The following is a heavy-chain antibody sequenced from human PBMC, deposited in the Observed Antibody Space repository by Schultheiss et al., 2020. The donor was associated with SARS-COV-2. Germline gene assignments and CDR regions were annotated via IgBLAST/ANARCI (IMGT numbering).Heavy chain of an antibody. CDR3: ARDSGWYGHGMDV. V-gene: IGHV3-30*03. CDR2: ISYDGSNK. J-gene: IGHJ6*02. D-gene: IGHD6-13*01. Sequence: GESLKISCAASGFTFSNYWMHWVRQAPGKGLEWVAVISYDGSNKYYADSVKGRFTISRDNAKNSLFLQMNSLRAEDTAVYYCARDSGWYGHGMDVWGQGTTVTVSS. CDR1: GFTFSNYW.